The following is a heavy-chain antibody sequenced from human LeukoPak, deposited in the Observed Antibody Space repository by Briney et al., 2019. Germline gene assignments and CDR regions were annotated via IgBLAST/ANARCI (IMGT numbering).Heavy chain of an antibody. Sequence: PSETLSLTCTVSGGSISSSSYYWGWIRQPPGKGLEWIGSISHSGSTYYNPSLKSRVTISVDTSKNHFSLKLSSVTAADTAVYYCARFYYYDSSGYYFDVSRSNWFDPWGQGTLVTVSS. CDR3: ARFYYYDSSGYYFDVSRSNWFDP. V-gene: IGHV4-39*02. CDR1: GGSISSSSYY. J-gene: IGHJ5*02. D-gene: IGHD3-22*01. CDR2: ISHSGST.